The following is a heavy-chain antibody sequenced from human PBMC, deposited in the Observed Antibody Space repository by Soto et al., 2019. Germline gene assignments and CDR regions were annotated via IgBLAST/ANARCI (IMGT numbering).Heavy chain of an antibody. Sequence: GGSLRLSCAASGFTFSSYSMNWVRQAPGKGLEWVSSISSSSSTIYYADSVKGRFTISRDNAKNSLYLQMNSLRAEDTAVYYCARSPYYDFWSGPYMDVWGKGTTVTVSS. CDR2: ISSSSSTI. CDR3: ARSPYYDFWSGPYMDV. D-gene: IGHD3-3*01. CDR1: GFTFSSYS. V-gene: IGHV3-48*01. J-gene: IGHJ6*03.